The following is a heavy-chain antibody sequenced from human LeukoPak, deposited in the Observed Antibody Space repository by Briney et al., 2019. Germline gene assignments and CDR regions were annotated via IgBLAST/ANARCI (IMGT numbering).Heavy chain of an antibody. V-gene: IGHV3-30-3*01. D-gene: IGHD2-2*01. J-gene: IGHJ6*02. CDR1: GFTFSSYA. CDR2: LSYDGSNK. Sequence: GGSLTLSCAASGFTFSSYAMHWVRQAPGKGLEWVAVLSYDGSNKYYADSVKGRFTISRDNSKNTLYLQMNSLRAEDTAVYYCARGNYCSSTSCPLLLYYGMDVWGQGTTVTVSS. CDR3: ARGNYCSSTSCPLLLYYGMDV.